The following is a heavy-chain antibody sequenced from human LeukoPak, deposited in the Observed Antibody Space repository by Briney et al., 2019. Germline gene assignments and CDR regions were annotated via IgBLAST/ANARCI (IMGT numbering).Heavy chain of an antibody. J-gene: IGHJ4*02. D-gene: IGHD6-6*01. V-gene: IGHV1-8*03. Sequence: ASVKVSCKASGYTFTSYDINWVRQATGQGLEWMRWMNPNSGNTGYAQKFQGRVTITRNTSISTAYMELSSLRSEDTAVYYCATSWGSSPNDYWGQGTLVTVSS. CDR3: ATSWGSSPNDY. CDR2: MNPNSGNT. CDR1: GYTFTSYD.